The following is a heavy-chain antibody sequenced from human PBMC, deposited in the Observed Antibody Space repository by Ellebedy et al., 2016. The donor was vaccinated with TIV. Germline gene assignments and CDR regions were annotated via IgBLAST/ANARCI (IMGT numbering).Heavy chain of an antibody. D-gene: IGHD2/OR15-2a*01. CDR1: GNPSTSYG. V-gene: IGHV1-18*01. CDR2: ISTYSGET. CDR3: ARDYCYSSSCGLNWLDP. Sequence: AASVKVSCKASGNPSTSYGISWVRQAPGQGLEWMGWISTYSGETNLAQKFRGRVTMTTDTSTSTVYMQLRSLRSDDTAVYYCARDYCYSSSCGLNWLDPWGQGTLVTVSS. J-gene: IGHJ5*02.